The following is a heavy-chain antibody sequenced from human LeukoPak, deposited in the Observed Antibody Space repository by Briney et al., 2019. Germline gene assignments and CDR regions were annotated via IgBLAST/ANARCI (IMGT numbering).Heavy chain of an antibody. V-gene: IGHV3-74*01. CDR2: INSDGSST. D-gene: IGHD4-23*01. Sequence: PGGSLRLSCAASGFTFSSYWMHCVRQAPGKGLVWVSRINSDGSSTSYADSVKGRFTISRDNAKNTLYLQMNSLRAEDTAVYYCARGDRRGGNSYFDYWGQGTLVTVSS. J-gene: IGHJ4*02. CDR1: GFTFSSYW. CDR3: ARGDRRGGNSYFDY.